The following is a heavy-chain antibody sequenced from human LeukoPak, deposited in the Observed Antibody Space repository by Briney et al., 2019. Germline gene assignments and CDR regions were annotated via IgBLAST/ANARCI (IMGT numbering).Heavy chain of an antibody. CDR3: ARCPTYCDYVWGSYRLNWFDP. CDR2: MSPNSGNT. D-gene: IGHD3-16*02. J-gene: IGHJ5*02. Sequence: APVKVSCKASGYTFTSYDINWVRQATGQGLEWMGWMSPNSGNTGYAQKFQGRVTMTRNTSISTAYMELSSLRSEDTAVYYCARCPTYCDYVWGSYRLNWFDPWGQGTLVTVSS. CDR1: GYTFTSYD. V-gene: IGHV1-8*01.